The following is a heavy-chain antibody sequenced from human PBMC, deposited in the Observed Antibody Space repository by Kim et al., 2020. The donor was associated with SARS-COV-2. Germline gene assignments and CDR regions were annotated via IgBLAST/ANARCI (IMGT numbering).Heavy chain of an antibody. D-gene: IGHD3-16*01. CDR3: ARTSGDHDF. Sequence: SETLSLTCTVSGGSISSSDYYWSWIRQPPGKGLEWIGYIHYSGSTDYNPSLKSRVTISVDTSKNQFSLMLNSVTAADTAVYYCARTSGDHDFWGQGTLVTVSS. CDR2: IHYSGST. CDR1: GGSISSSDYY. V-gene: IGHV4-30-4*01. J-gene: IGHJ4*02.